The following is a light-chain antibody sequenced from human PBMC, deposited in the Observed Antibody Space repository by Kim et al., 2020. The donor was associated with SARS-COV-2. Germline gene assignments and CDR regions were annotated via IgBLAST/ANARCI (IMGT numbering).Light chain of an antibody. CDR2: GAS. CDR3: QQYGSSPYT. CDR1: QSVSSSY. J-gene: IGKJ2*01. V-gene: IGKV3-20*01. Sequence: PGERATLSCRASQSVSSSYLAWYQQKPGQAPRLLIYGASSRATGIPDRFSGSGSGTDFTVTISRLEPEDFAVYYCQQYGSSPYTFGQGTKLEI.